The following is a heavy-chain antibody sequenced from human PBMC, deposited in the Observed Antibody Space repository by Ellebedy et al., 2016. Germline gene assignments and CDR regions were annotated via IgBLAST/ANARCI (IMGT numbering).Heavy chain of an antibody. Sequence: ASVKVSCXASGYTFTGYYMHWLRQAPGQGLEWMGWINPNSGGTNYAQKFQGRVTMTRDTSISTAYMELSRLRSDDTAVYYCARDLSYYDSSGYRYWGQGTLVTVSS. CDR3: ARDLSYYDSSGYRY. V-gene: IGHV1-2*02. CDR2: INPNSGGT. J-gene: IGHJ4*02. D-gene: IGHD3-22*01. CDR1: GYTFTGYY.